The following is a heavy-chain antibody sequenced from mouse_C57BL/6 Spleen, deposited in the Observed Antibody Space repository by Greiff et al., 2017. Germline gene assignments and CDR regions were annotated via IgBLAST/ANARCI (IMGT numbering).Heavy chain of an antibody. CDR3: ARYDYDWYFDV. J-gene: IGHJ1*03. CDR2: INPSSGYT. Sequence: VQLQQSGAELAKPGASVKLSCKASGYTFTSYWMHWVKQRPGQGLEWIGYINPSSGYTKYNQKFKDKDTLTADKSSSTAYMQLSSLTYEDSAVYYCARYDYDWYFDVWGTGTTVTVSS. D-gene: IGHD2-4*01. CDR1: GYTFTSYW. V-gene: IGHV1-7*01.